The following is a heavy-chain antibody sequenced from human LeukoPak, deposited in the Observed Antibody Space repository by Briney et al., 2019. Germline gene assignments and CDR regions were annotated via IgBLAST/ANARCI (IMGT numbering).Heavy chain of an antibody. CDR3: ARVEDGYNYPWFDP. D-gene: IGHD5-24*01. CDR2: MNPNNGYS. Sequence: ASVKVSCKTSGYTFTNYDINWVRQATGQGLEWMAWMNPNNGYSGYAQKFQGRVTITADESTSTAYMELSSLRSEDTAVYYCARVEDGYNYPWFDPWGQGTLVTVSS. V-gene: IGHV1-8*03. J-gene: IGHJ5*02. CDR1: GYTFTNYD.